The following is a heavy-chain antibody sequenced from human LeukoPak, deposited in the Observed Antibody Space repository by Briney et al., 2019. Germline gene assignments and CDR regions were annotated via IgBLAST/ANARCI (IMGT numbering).Heavy chain of an antibody. D-gene: IGHD5-18*01. J-gene: IGHJ4*02. CDR1: GGSFSGYY. CDR3: ASVDTAMAPDY. Sequence: KPSETLSLTCAVYGGSFSGYYWSWIRQPPGKGLEWIGEINHSGSTNYNPSLKSRVTISVDTSKNQFSLKLSSVTAADTAVYYCASVDTAMAPDYWGQGTLVTVSS. CDR2: INHSGST. V-gene: IGHV4-34*01.